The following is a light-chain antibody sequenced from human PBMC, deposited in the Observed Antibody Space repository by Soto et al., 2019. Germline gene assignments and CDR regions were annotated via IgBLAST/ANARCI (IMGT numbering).Light chain of an antibody. V-gene: IGKV3-15*01. Sequence: EIVMTQSPGTVSVFPGETVTLSCRASQSVSGYLDWFHQKPGQAPRLVLLRIFTRAIGVPARFSGSGSETEFTLTISGLQSEDSGVYYCLPPYSWPWTFGQGTKVEIK. CDR3: LPPYSWPWT. J-gene: IGKJ1*01. CDR2: RIF. CDR1: QSVSGY.